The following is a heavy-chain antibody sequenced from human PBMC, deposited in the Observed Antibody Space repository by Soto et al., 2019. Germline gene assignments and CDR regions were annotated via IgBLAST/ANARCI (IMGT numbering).Heavy chain of an antibody. CDR1: GGSISTYY. Sequence: SQTLSLTCTVSGGSISTYYWSWIRQPPGKGLEWIGYIHYSGSTNYNPSLKSRVTISGDTSKNQFSLKLNSVTAADTAVYYCAALSSSRGYWGQGTLVTVSS. J-gene: IGHJ4*02. V-gene: IGHV4-59*08. CDR3: AALSSSRGY. CDR2: IHYSGST.